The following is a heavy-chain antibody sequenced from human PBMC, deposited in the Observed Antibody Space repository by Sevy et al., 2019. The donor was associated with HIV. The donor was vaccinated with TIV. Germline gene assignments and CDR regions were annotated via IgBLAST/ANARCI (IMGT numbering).Heavy chain of an antibody. V-gene: IGHV3-30*18. CDR2: VSYDGGNR. J-gene: IGHJ3*01. CDR3: AKDRAVLVGDAFDL. D-gene: IGHD2-15*01. Sequence: WGSLRLSCAASAFTFSTYAMHWVRQAPGKGLEWVAVVSYDGGNRHYADSVKGRFTISRDNSKNTLSLQMHSLRVEDTAVYYCAKDRAVLVGDAFDLWGQGTMVTVSS. CDR1: AFTFSTYA.